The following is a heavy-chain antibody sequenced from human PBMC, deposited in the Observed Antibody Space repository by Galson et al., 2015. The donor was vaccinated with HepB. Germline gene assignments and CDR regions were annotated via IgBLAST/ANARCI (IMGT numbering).Heavy chain of an antibody. J-gene: IGHJ4*02. V-gene: IGHV3-7*03. CDR1: GFTFSRFSSYS. CDR3: ARPYSSSWYSAPSLGY. Sequence: SLRLSCAASGFTFSRFSSYSMSWVRQAPGKGLEWVANIGQDGREIYYVDSVKGRFTISRDNAKNSLYLQMNTLRAEDTAVYYCARPYSSSWYSAPSLGYWGQGTLVAVSS. CDR2: IGQDGREI. D-gene: IGHD6-13*01.